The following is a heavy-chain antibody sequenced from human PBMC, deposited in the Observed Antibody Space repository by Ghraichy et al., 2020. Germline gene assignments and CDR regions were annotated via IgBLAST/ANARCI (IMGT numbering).Heavy chain of an antibody. CDR1: GGSISSSSYY. V-gene: IGHV4-39*01. Sequence: SETLSLTCTVSGGSISSSSYYWGWIRQPPGKGMEWIGNIYYSGSTYYNPSLKSRVTISVDTSKNQFSLKLSSVTAADTAGYYCARLNFRSSSSLCAFDIWGQGTMVTVSS. CDR2: IYYSGST. CDR3: ARLNFRSSSSLCAFDI. J-gene: IGHJ3*02. D-gene: IGHD6-6*01.